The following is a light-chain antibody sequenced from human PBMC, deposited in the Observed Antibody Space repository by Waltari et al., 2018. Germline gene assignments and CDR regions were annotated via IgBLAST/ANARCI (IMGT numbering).Light chain of an antibody. J-gene: IGKJ1*01. V-gene: IGKV2-28*01. CDR3: MQPLETPWT. CDR2: MGS. CDR1: QSLLHVDGYNY. Sequence: DIVMTQSRLSLPVTPGEPASIPCRSSQSLLHVDGYNYLDWYLQKPGQSPQVLIYMGSNRAAGVPDRFSGSGSGTDFTLKISRVEAEDVGVYYCMQPLETPWTFGQGTKVEIK.